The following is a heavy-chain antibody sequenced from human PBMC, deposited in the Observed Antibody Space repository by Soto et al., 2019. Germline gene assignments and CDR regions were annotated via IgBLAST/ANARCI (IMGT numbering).Heavy chain of an antibody. CDR2: INAGFGAT. V-gene: IGHV1-69*06. CDR1: GGSFGGYA. CDR3: ATDCSGGSCYGASGMDV. D-gene: IGHD2-15*01. Sequence: VKVSCMASGGSFGGYAISWVRRAPGESVEWIGQINAGFGATEIAQMLQGRVTITADKSTTTVYMELSSLRSDDTAVYYCATDCSGGSCYGASGMDVWG. J-gene: IGHJ6*02.